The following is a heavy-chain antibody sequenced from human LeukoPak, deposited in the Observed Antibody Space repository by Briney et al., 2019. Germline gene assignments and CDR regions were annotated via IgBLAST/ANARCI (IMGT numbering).Heavy chain of an antibody. V-gene: IGHV3-21*01. CDR2: ITSSSSYI. J-gene: IGHJ4*02. Sequence: GGSLRLSCAASGFTFSTYNMNWVRQAPGKGLEWVSSITSSSSYIYYADSVKGRFTISRDNAKNSLSLQVNSLRVEDTAVYYCAKLAKYFYGSETYYFFEHWGQGTPVTASS. CDR3: AKLAKYFYGSETYYFFEH. CDR1: GFTFSTYN. D-gene: IGHD3-10*01.